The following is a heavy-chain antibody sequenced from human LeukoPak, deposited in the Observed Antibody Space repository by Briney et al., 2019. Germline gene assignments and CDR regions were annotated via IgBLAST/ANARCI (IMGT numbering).Heavy chain of an antibody. CDR2: MNPNSGNT. CDR3: ARGIYCTSTSCLRGYFDL. J-gene: IGHJ2*01. CDR1: GHSFISHD. Sequence: GASVKVSCKASGHSFISHDINWVRQATGQGLEWMGWMNPNSGNTGYARKFQGRVTMTRNTSISTAYMELSSLRSEDTAVYYCARGIYCTSTSCLRGYFDLWGRGTLVTVSS. V-gene: IGHV1-8*01. D-gene: IGHD2-2*01.